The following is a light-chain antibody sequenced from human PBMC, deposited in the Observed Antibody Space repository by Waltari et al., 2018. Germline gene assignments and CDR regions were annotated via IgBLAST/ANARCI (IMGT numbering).Light chain of an antibody. CDR1: SLSYHY. V-gene: IGLV3-19*01. CDR2: GKN. CDR3: NSRDSNGNPFV. Sequence: SSELTQDPAVSVALGQTVRITCQGDSLSYHYANWYRQKPGQAPLLVMYGKNNRPSGIPDRFSGSYSGDTASLTITGAQAEDEADYYCNSRDSNGNPFVFGPATKVTVL. J-gene: IGLJ1*01.